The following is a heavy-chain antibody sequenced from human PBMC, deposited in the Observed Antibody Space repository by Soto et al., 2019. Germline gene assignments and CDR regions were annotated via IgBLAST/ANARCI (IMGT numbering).Heavy chain of an antibody. D-gene: IGHD3-9*01. CDR1: GFTFDDYA. V-gene: IGHV3-9*01. Sequence: GGSLRLSCAASGFTFDDYAMHWVRQAPGKGLEWVSGISWNSGSIGYADSVKGRFTISRDNAKNSLYLQMNSLRAEDTALYYCAKEGGDILTGYYTLDYWGQGTLVTVSS. CDR2: ISWNSGSI. CDR3: AKEGGDILTGYYTLDY. J-gene: IGHJ4*02.